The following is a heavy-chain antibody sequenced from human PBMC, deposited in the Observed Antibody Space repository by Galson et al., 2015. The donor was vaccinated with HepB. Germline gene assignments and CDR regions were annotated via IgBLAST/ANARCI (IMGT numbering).Heavy chain of an antibody. D-gene: IGHD4-17*01. J-gene: IGHJ4*02. Sequence: SLRLSCAASGFTFGDYAMSWVRQAPGKGLEWIGFIRSRAYGGTIEYAASVRGRFTISRDDSKSIAYLQMNSLKTEDTAMYYCTRRDDDGDYGYWGQGTLVTVSS. V-gene: IGHV3-49*04. CDR1: GFTFGDYA. CDR3: TRRDDDGDYGY. CDR2: IRSRAYGGTI.